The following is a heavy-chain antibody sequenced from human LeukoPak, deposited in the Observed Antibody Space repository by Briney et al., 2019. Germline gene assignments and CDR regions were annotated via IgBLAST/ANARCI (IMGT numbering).Heavy chain of an antibody. CDR1: GFTFSSYW. CDR2: IKQDGSEK. CDR3: ARDDSSAHYYFDH. J-gene: IGHJ4*02. D-gene: IGHD3-22*01. Sequence: GGSLRLSCAASGFTFSSYWMSWVRQAPGKGLEWVANIKQDGSEKYYVDSVKGRFTVSRDNAKNSVYLQMNSLRAEDTAVYYCARDDSSAHYYFDHWGQGTPVTVSS. V-gene: IGHV3-7*01.